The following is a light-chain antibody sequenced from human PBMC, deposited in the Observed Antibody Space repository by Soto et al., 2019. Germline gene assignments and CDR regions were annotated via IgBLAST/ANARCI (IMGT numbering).Light chain of an antibody. CDR1: SSNTRTNT. CDR3: AAWDGSLDVVL. J-gene: IGLJ2*01. Sequence: QSLVPQPPSTSGTPAQDATIFCSVCSSNTRTNTVNWYQQFTRSAPPLLLYKTNQRPSGVPGRFSGSKSGTSTSLAISGLQSEDEADYYCAAWDGSLDVVLFGGGTKVTVL. CDR2: KTN. V-gene: IGLV1-44*01.